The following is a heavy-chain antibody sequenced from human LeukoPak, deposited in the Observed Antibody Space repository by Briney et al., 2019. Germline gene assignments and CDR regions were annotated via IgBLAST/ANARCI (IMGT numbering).Heavy chain of an antibody. D-gene: IGHD5-18*01. J-gene: IGHJ4*02. CDR1: GSTFTSYW. CDR3: ASTAMPINY. Sequence: RGGSLQISCQGSGSTFTSYWISWGRQVPGKGVEWMGRIDPSDSYTTYSPSFQGHVTISADKSISTAYLQWSSLKASDTAMYYCASTAMPINYWGQGTRVTVSS. V-gene: IGHV5-10-1*01. CDR2: IDPSDSYT.